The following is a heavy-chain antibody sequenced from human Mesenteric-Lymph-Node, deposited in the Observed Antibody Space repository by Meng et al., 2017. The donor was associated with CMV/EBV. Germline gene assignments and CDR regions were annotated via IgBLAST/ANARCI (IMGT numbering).Heavy chain of an antibody. CDR3: ALNFPNHYYGMDV. Sequence: GGSLRLSCAASGFTFDDYTMHWVRQAPGKGLEWVSLISWDGGSTYYADSVKGRFTISRDNSKNSLYLQMNSLRTEDTALYYCALNFPNHYYGMDVWGQGTTVTVSS. J-gene: IGHJ6*02. V-gene: IGHV3-43*01. CDR1: GFTFDDYT. D-gene: IGHD1-14*01. CDR2: ISWDGGST.